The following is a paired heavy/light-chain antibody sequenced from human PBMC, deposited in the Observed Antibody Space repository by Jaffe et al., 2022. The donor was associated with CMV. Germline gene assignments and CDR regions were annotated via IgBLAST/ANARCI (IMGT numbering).Heavy chain of an antibody. D-gene: IGHD1-1*01. Sequence: QVQLVQSGAELKKPGASVKVSCKASGYTFTAYYIHWVRQAPGQGLEWMGWIHPNSGGTNYAQKFQGRVTMTRDTSVNTAYMELSSLRSDDTAVYYCARVSGSLGDWNVERVLDYWGQGTLVTVSS. CDR2: IHPNSGGT. V-gene: IGHV1-2*02. J-gene: IGHJ4*02. CDR3: ARVSGSLGDWNVERVLDY. CDR1: GYTFTAYY.
Light chain of an antibody. CDR3: GSRDSNGDPAV. Sequence: SSELTQDPAVSVALGQTVRITCQGDSLNYFHASWYQQKSGQAPVLVIYGKDNRPSGIPDRFSGSSSGNTASLTITGAQAEDEADYYCGSRDSNGDPAVFGGGTQVTVL. J-gene: IGLJ7*01. CDR2: GKD. CDR1: SLNYFH. V-gene: IGLV3-19*01.